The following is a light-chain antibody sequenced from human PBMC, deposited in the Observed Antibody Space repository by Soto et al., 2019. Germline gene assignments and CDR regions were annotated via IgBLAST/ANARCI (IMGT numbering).Light chain of an antibody. V-gene: IGKV3-15*01. Sequence: EIEMTQAPATLSLSPGERATVSCRASQSVGNNLAWYQQKSGQAPRLLIYVAYTRAAGVPARFSGTGSGTEFTLTISSLQSEDFAVYYCHQYDDWPPYTFGQGTKLEFK. J-gene: IGKJ2*01. CDR2: VAY. CDR3: HQYDDWPPYT. CDR1: QSVGNN.